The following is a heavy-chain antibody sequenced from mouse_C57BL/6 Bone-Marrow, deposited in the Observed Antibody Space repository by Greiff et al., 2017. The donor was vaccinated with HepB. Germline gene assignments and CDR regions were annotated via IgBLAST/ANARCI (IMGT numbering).Heavy chain of an antibody. Sequence: VQLQQSGPELVKPGASVKLSCKASGYTFTSYDINWVKQRPGQGLEWIGWIYPRDGSTKYNEKFKGKATSTVDTSSRTAYMELHSLTSEDSAVYFCARWGATTVVPYYAMDYWGQGTSVTVSS. V-gene: IGHV1-85*01. CDR1: GYTFTSYD. CDR3: ARWGATTVVPYYAMDY. J-gene: IGHJ4*01. D-gene: IGHD1-1*01. CDR2: IYPRDGST.